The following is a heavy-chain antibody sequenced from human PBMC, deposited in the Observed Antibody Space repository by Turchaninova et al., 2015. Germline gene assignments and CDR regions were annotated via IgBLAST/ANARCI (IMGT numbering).Heavy chain of an antibody. V-gene: IGHV1-69*06. CDR2: IIPILGTA. CDR3: ARGGTSLYYSYMDV. CDR1: GGPFSNYG. J-gene: IGHJ6*03. D-gene: IGHD2-2*01. Sequence: QVQLVQSGDEGKKPGYSGRVPCQASGGPFSNYGINWVRQAPGQGLEWRGGIIPILGTANYAQKIQARVTITADTSTSTAYMELSSLTSEDTAVYFCARGGTSLYYSYMDVWGKGTTVTVS.